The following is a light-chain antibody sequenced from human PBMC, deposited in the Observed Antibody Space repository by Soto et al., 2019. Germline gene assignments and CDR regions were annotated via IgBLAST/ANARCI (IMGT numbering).Light chain of an antibody. J-gene: IGKJ4*01. Sequence: DIVMTQTPDSLAVSLGETATINCKSSQSVLYSSNNKNYLAWYQQKPGQPPKLLIYWASTREFGVPDRFSGSGSGTDFTLTISSLQAEDVAVYYCQQYYNTPLTFGGGTQVEIK. CDR2: WAS. CDR1: QSVLYSSNNKNY. CDR3: QQYYNTPLT. V-gene: IGKV4-1*01.